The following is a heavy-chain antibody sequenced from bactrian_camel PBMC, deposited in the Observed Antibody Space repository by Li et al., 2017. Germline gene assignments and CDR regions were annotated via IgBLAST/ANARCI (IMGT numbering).Heavy chain of an antibody. D-gene: IGHD1*01. Sequence: HVQLVESGGGSVQAGGSLSLSCAVSGPAHLKNCMGWVRQAPGKEREGVAVNNREGTSTYYSDPVKGRFTISRDNDKNTLYLQMNSLKPEDTAVYSCATVLQGTLCRWENFGYWGQGTQVTVS. J-gene: IGHJ6*01. CDR2: NNREGTST. V-gene: IGHV3S1*01. CDR3: ATVLQGTLCRWENFGY. CDR1: GPAHLKNC.